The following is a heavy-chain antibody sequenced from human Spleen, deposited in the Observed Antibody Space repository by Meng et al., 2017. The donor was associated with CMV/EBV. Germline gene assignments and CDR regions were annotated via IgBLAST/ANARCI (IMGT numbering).Heavy chain of an antibody. Sequence: LSLTCAASGFSFSSYAMTWVRQAPGKGLEWVSTISGRGESTYYADSVKGRFTISRDNSKNTLYLRMSSLRAEDTALYYCARRGYYDSSGYYYHPFDYWGQGTLVTVSS. V-gene: IGHV3-23*01. J-gene: IGHJ4*02. CDR3: ARRGYYDSSGYYYHPFDY. CDR1: GFSFSSYA. CDR2: ISGRGEST. D-gene: IGHD3-22*01.